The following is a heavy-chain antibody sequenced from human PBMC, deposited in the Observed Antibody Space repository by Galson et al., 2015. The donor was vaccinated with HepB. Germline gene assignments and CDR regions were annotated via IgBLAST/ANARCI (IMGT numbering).Heavy chain of an antibody. CDR1: GGTFSSYA. CDR3: ARGLYSGYGNFDY. V-gene: IGHV1-69*04. J-gene: IGHJ4*02. CDR2: IIPILGIA. D-gene: IGHD5-12*01. Sequence: SVKVSCKASGGTFSSYAISWVRQAPGQGLEWMGRIIPILGIANYAQKFQGRVTITADKSTSTAYMELSSLRSEDTAVYYCARGLYSGYGNFDYWGQGTLVTVSS.